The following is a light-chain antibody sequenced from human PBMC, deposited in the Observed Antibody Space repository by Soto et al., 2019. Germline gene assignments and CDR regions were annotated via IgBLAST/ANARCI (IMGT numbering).Light chain of an antibody. CDR2: EVS. J-gene: IGLJ2*01. CDR3: CSYTSSTNAV. Sequence: QSVLTQPASVSGSPGQSITISCTGTSSDVGRYNYVSWFQQHPGKATKLMIFEVSTRPSGVSNRFSGSNSGNTASLTISGLQIEDEADYHSCSYTSSTNAVFGGGTKLTVL. CDR1: SSDVGRYNY. V-gene: IGLV2-14*01.